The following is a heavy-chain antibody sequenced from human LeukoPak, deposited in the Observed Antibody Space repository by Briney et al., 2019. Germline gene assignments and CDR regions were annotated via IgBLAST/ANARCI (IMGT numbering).Heavy chain of an antibody. V-gene: IGHV3-23*01. CDR3: AKGNTYYYDTNGYYPYFDY. CDR2: ISGSGAGT. D-gene: IGHD3-22*01. CDR1: GFTFSTYA. J-gene: IGHJ4*02. Sequence: PGGSLRLSCAASGFTFSTYAMSWVRQAPGKGLEWVSAISGSGAGTYYADSVKGRFTISRDNSKNTLYLQMNSLRAEDTAVYYCAKGNTYYYDTNGYYPYFDYWGQGTLVTVSS.